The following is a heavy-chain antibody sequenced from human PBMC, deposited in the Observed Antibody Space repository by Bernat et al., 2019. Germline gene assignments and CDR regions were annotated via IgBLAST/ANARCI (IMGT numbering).Heavy chain of an antibody. Sequence: QVQLPESGPGLAKPSQTLSLTCAVSGGSIGNSNWWSWVRQPPGKGLPWIGELYRDGSTNYNPSLKSRVTISVDTSKNQFSLRLSSVTAADTAVYYCARNRVDLIYDWGQGALVTVS. J-gene: IGHJ1*01. V-gene: IGHV4-4*02. CDR3: ARNRVDLIYD. D-gene: IGHD5/OR15-5a*01. CDR1: GGSIGNSNW. CDR2: LYRDGST.